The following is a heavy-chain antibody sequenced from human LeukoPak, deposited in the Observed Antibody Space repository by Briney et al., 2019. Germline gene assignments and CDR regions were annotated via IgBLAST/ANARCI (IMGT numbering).Heavy chain of an antibody. CDR2: ISSSSSYI. CDR1: GFTFSSYS. D-gene: IGHD1-14*01. J-gene: IGHJ4*02. Sequence: GGSLRLSCAASGFTFSSYSMNWVRQAPGKGLEWVSSISSSSSYIYYADSVKGRFTISRDNSKNTLYLQMNSLRAEDTAVYYCARDLITGGYWGQGTLVTVSS. V-gene: IGHV3-21*01. CDR3: ARDLITGGY.